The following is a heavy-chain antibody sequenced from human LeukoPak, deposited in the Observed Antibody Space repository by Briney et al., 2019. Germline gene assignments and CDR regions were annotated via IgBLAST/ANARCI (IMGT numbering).Heavy chain of an antibody. Sequence: GGSLRLSCAASGFTFSSYAMHWGRQAPGKGLEWVAGISYDGSNKYYADSVKGRFTISRDNSKNTLYLQMNSLRAEDTAVYYCARDRGMVRGVPSGDWGQGTLVTVSS. CDR1: GFTFSSYA. CDR3: ARDRGMVRGVPSGD. D-gene: IGHD3-10*01. J-gene: IGHJ4*02. CDR2: ISYDGSNK. V-gene: IGHV3-30-3*01.